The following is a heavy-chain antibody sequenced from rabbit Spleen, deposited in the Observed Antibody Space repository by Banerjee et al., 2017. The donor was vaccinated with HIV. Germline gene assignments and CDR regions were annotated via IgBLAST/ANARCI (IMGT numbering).Heavy chain of an antibody. CDR2: INIGSSGTT. Sequence: QSLEESGGDLVKPGASLTLTCKASGLDFSSSYWICWVRQAPGKGLEWIACINIGSSGTTYYASWAKGRFTCSKTSSTTVTLQMTRLTAADTATYFCARDTSSSFSSYGMDLWGPGTLVTVS. CDR1: GLDFSSSYW. J-gene: IGHJ6*01. CDR3: ARDTSSSFSSYGMDL. V-gene: IGHV1S40*01. D-gene: IGHD1-1*01.